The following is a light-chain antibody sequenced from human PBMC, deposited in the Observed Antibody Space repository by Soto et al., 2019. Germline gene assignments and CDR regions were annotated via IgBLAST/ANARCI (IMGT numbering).Light chain of an antibody. CDR3: QQYGSSPQT. Sequence: EIVLTPSPGTLSLSPGERVTLYCRASQSVSSSSLAWYQQKPGQAPRLLIYGASSRATGIPDRFSGSGSGTDFTLTISRLEPEDFAIYYCQQYGSSPQTFGQGTKVDIK. J-gene: IGKJ1*01. CDR1: QSVSSSS. CDR2: GAS. V-gene: IGKV3-20*01.